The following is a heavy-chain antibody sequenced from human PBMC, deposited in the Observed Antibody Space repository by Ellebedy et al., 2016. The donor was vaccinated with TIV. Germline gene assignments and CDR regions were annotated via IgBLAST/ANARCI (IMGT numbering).Heavy chain of an antibody. D-gene: IGHD6-13*01. V-gene: IGHV1-2*02. Sequence: AASVKVSCKASGGTFSSYAISWVRQAPGQGLEWMGWINPNSGGSNYAQNFQGRVTITRDTSIRTAYMELSRLRSDDTAVYYCARVSAAGTPEGAEYFQHWGQGTLVTVSS. J-gene: IGHJ1*01. CDR2: INPNSGGS. CDR3: ARVSAAGTPEGAEYFQH. CDR1: GGTFSSYA.